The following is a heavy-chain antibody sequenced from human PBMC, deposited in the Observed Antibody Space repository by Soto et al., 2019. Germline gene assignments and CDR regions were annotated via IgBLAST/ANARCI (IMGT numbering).Heavy chain of an antibody. CDR2: IYWNDDK. V-gene: IGHV2-5*01. D-gene: IGHD3-10*01. Sequence: SVPTLVNPTQTLTLTCTSSGFSLSTRGVGVGWIRQPPGKALEWLALIYWNDDKRYSPSLKSRLTITKDTSKNQVVLTMTNMDTVDTATYYCANSGYGSGIYFSVNYGMDVWGKGTT. CDR1: GFSLSTRGVG. J-gene: IGHJ6*04. CDR3: ANSGYGSGIYFSVNYGMDV.